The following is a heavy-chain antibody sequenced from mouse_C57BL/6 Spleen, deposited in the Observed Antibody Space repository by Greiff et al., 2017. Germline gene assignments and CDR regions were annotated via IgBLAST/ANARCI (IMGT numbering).Heavy chain of an antibody. J-gene: IGHJ4*01. V-gene: IGHV14-4*01. CDR1: GFNIKDDY. CDR3: TMVVGYAMDD. CDR2: IDPENGDT. Sequence: VQLQQSGAELVRPGASVKLSCTASGFNIKDDYMHWVKQRPEQGLEWIGWIDPENGDTEYASKFQGKATIPADTSSNTAYLQLSSLTSEDTAVYYCTMVVGYAMDDWGQGTSVTVSS. D-gene: IGHD1-1*01.